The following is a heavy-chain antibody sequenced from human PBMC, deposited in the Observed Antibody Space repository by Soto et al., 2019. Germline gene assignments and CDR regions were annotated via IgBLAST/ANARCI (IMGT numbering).Heavy chain of an antibody. Sequence: ETLSLTCTVSGGSISSYYWSWIRQPPGKGLEWIGYIYYSGSTNYNPSLKSRVTISVDTSKNQFSLKLSSVTAADTAVYYCAREKIFGPTDVWGQGTTVTVSS. CDR2: IYYSGST. J-gene: IGHJ6*02. D-gene: IGHD3-9*01. CDR3: AREKIFGPTDV. V-gene: IGHV4-59*01. CDR1: GGSISSYY.